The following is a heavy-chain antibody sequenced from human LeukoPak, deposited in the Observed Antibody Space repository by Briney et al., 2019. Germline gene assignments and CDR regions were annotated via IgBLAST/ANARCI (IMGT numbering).Heavy chain of an antibody. Sequence: GGSLRLSCAASGFTFSNYAMNWVRQAPGKGLEWVSGIGCCGDYTYYADSVKGRFTISRDNSKNTLYLQMNSLRAEDTAVYYCAKKGLSLDYYAMDVWGQGTTVTVSS. CDR1: GFTFSNYA. CDR2: IGCCGDYT. V-gene: IGHV3-23*01. J-gene: IGHJ6*02. CDR3: AKKGLSLDYYAMDV. D-gene: IGHD6-19*01.